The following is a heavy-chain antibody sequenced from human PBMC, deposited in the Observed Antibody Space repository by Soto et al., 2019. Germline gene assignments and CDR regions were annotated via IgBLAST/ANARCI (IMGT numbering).Heavy chain of an antibody. J-gene: IGHJ4*02. V-gene: IGHV5-51*01. CDR2: IYPGDSDT. Sequence: PGESLKISCKGSGYSFTSYRIGWVRQMPGKGLEWMGIIYPGDSDTRYSPSFQGQVTISADKSISTAYLQWSSLKASDTAMYYCARPKYSSSWYGDYWGQGTLVTVSS. CDR1: GYSFTSYR. CDR3: ARPKYSSSWYGDY. D-gene: IGHD6-13*01.